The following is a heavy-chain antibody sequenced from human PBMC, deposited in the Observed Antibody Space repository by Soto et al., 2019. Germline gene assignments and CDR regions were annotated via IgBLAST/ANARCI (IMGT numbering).Heavy chain of an antibody. D-gene: IGHD2-8*01. CDR1: GFSFSSAW. CDR3: VMVYLGY. CDR2: IKTENDGGTT. J-gene: IGHJ4*02. V-gene: IGHV3-15*01. Sequence: EVQLVESGGGLVKPGGSLRLSCAASGFSFSSAWMHWVRQAPGKGLEWVGRIKTENDGGTTDYAAPVKGRFTISRDDSKNTVYLQMTSLKTDDTAVYYCVMVYLGYWGQGTLVTVSS.